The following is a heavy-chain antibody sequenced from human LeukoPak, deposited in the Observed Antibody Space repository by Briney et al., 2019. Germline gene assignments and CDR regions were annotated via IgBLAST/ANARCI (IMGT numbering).Heavy chain of an antibody. J-gene: IGHJ6*02. CDR1: GYTFTSYG. D-gene: IGHD3-3*01. Sequence: APVKVSCKASGYTFTSYGISWVRQAPGQGLEWMGWISAYNGNTNYAQKLQGRVTMTTDTSTSTAYMELRSLRSDDTAVYYCAREPPYYDFWSGYGSYYGMDVWGQGTTVTVSS. CDR3: AREPPYYDFWSGYGSYYGMDV. CDR2: ISAYNGNT. V-gene: IGHV1-18*01.